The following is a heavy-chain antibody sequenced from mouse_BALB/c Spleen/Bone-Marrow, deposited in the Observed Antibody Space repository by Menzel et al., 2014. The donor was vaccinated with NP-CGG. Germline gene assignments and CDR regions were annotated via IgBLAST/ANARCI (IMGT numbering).Heavy chain of an antibody. J-gene: IGHJ2*01. CDR1: GFDFSRYW. Sequence: DVKLVESGGGLVQPGGSLKLSCAASGFDFSRYWMSWVRQAPGKGLEWIGEINPDSSTINYTPSLKDKFIISRDNAKNTLYLRLNKVRSEDTALYYCARLGYYGYLNYWGQGTTLTVSS. CDR2: INPDSSTI. CDR3: ARLGYYGYLNY. V-gene: IGHV4-1*02. D-gene: IGHD1-1*01.